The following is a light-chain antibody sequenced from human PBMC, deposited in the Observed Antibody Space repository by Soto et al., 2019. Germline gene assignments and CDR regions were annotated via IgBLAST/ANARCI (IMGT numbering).Light chain of an antibody. CDR2: EGT. Sequence: QSALTQPASVSGSPGQSITISCTGTSSDVGTYNLVSWYQQYPGKAPKLMIYEGTKRPSGVSNRFSGSKSGNTASLTISGLQAEDEADYYCCSYAAGSTLVFGGGTKVTVL. J-gene: IGLJ3*02. V-gene: IGLV2-23*01. CDR3: CSYAAGSTLV. CDR1: SSDVGTYNL.